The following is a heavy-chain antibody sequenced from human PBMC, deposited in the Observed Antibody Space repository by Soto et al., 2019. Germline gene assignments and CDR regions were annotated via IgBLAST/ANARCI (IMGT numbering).Heavy chain of an antibody. CDR3: AKGGSYYYDSSGYFGFDY. J-gene: IGHJ4*02. V-gene: IGHV3-23*01. CDR2: ISGSGGST. Sequence: GSLRLSCAASGFTFSSYAMSWVRQAPGKGLEWVSAISGSGGSTYYADSVKGRFTISRDNSKNTLYLQMNSLRAEDTAGYYCAKGGSYYYDSSGYFGFDYWGQGTLVTVSS. D-gene: IGHD3-22*01. CDR1: GFTFSSYA.